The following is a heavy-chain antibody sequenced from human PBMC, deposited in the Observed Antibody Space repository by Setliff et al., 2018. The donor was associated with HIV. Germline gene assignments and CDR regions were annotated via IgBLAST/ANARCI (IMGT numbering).Heavy chain of an antibody. Sequence: ASVKVSCKSSGYTFTGYYMHWVRQAPGQGLQWMGWINPNSGGTDSAQKFQGRVTMTRDTSISTAYMELSSLRSDDTAVYYCARKGTYYDSSGRYFDYWGQGTLVTVSS. D-gene: IGHD3-22*01. J-gene: IGHJ4*02. CDR3: ARKGTYYDSSGRYFDY. CDR1: GYTFTGYY. V-gene: IGHV1-2*02. CDR2: INPNSGGT.